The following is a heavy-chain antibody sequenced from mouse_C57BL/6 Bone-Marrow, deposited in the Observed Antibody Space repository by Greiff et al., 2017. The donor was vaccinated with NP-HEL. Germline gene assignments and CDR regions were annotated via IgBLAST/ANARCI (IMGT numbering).Heavy chain of an antibody. V-gene: IGHV1-81*01. CDR1: GYTFTSYG. J-gene: IGHJ3*01. Sequence: LQESGAELARPGASVKLSCKASGYTFTSYGISWVKQRTGQGLEWIGEIYPRSGNTYYNEKFKGKATLTADKSSSTAYMELRSLTSEDSAVYVCARYYYGSSQSAWFAYWGQGTLVTVSA. CDR2: IYPRSGNT. CDR3: ARYYYGSSQSAWFAY. D-gene: IGHD1-1*01.